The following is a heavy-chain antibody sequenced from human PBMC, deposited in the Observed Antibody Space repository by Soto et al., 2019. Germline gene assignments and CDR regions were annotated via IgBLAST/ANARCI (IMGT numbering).Heavy chain of an antibody. CDR1: GFTFSSYW. V-gene: IGHV3-74*01. Sequence: EEQLAESGGGLVQPGGSLRLSCAASGFTFSSYWIHWVHQAPEKGLVWVSRVNNDGGNSIYADSVTGRFITSRDNAKNMVYLQMNTLRTEDTAVYYCARGGFHHGFDIWGQGTMVTVSS. CDR3: ARGGFHHGFDI. J-gene: IGHJ3*02. CDR2: VNNDGGNS.